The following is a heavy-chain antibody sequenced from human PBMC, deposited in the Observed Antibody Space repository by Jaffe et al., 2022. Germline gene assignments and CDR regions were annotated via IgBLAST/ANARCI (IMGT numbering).Heavy chain of an antibody. CDR3: ARVLISGWYYFDY. D-gene: IGHD6-19*01. Sequence: QVQLQESGPGLVKPSETLSLTCAVSGYSISSAYYWGWIRQPPGKGLEWIGSIYHSGNTYYNPSLKSRVTISVDTSKNQFSLKLSSVTAADTAVYYCARVLISGWYYFDYWGQGILVTVSS. J-gene: IGHJ4*02. CDR2: IYHSGNT. CDR1: GYSISSAYY. V-gene: IGHV4-38-2*01.